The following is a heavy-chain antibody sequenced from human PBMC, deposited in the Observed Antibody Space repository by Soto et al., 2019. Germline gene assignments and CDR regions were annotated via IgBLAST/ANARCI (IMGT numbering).Heavy chain of an antibody. J-gene: IGHJ4*02. V-gene: IGHV4-34*09. Sequence: PSETLSLTCAVSGGSFSGYYWSWIRQPPGKGLEWIGYIYNSGSTHYNPSLKSRVTISVDTSKNQFSLNLNSVTAADSAVYYCDRDRALLEYYFDYWGQGTLVTVS. D-gene: IGHD2-21*01. CDR2: IYNSGST. CDR1: GGSFSGYY. CDR3: DRDRALLEYYFDY.